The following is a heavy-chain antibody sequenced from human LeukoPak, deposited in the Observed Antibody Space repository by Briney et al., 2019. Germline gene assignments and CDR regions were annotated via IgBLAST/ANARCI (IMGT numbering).Heavy chain of an antibody. CDR1: GGSISSYY. D-gene: IGHD6-13*01. J-gene: IGHJ6*03. CDR2: IYTSGST. Sequence: SETLSLTCTVSGGSISSYYWSWIRHPAGKGLEWIGRIYTSGSTNYNPSLKSRVTMSVDTSKNQFSLKLSSVTAADTAVYYCARDGAAAGTKFPSDSVYYYMDVWGKGTTVTVSS. V-gene: IGHV4-4*07. CDR3: ARDGAAAGTKFPSDSVYYYMDV.